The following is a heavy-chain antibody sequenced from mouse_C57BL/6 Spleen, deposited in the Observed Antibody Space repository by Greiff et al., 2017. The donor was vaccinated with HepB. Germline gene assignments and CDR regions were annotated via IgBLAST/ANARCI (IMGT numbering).Heavy chain of an antibody. Sequence: EVMLVESGGGLVKPGGSLKLSCAASGFTFSSYTMSWVRQTPEKRLEWVATISGGGGNTCYPDSVKGRFTISRDNAKNTLYLQMSSLRSEDTALYYCARQGIYYDYDGFAYWGQGTLVTVSA. CDR2: ISGGGGNT. D-gene: IGHD2-4*01. V-gene: IGHV5-9*01. CDR1: GFTFSSYT. CDR3: ARQGIYYDYDGFAY. J-gene: IGHJ3*01.